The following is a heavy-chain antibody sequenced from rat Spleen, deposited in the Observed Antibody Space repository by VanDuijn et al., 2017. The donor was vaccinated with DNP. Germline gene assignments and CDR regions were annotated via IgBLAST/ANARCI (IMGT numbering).Heavy chain of an antibody. J-gene: IGHJ2*01. CDR3: TTESAGLRVWDY. V-gene: IGHV5-31*01. D-gene: IGHD1-4*01. CDR2: ITSGSGTT. Sequence: EVQLVESGGDLVQPGRSLKLSCVASGFTFNYYWMAWIRQVPGKGLEWIASITSGSGTTSYPDAVKGRFTVSRDNAISALYLQMDSLRSEDTATYYCTTESAGLRVWDYWGQGIMVTVSS. CDR1: GFTFNYYW.